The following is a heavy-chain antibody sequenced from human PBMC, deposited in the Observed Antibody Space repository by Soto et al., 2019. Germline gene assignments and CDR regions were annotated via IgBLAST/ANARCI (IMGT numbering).Heavy chain of an antibody. CDR2: ISAYNGNT. Sequence: QVQLVQSGAEVKKPGASVKVSCKASGYTFTSYGISWVRQAPGQGLEWMGWISAYNGNTKYVQKFQGRVTMTTDTSTSKAYMALRSLRSDDTAVYYCARDAAAGLNDYWGQGTLVTVSS. CDR3: ARDAAAGLNDY. V-gene: IGHV1-18*01. J-gene: IGHJ4*02. CDR1: GYTFTSYG. D-gene: IGHD6-13*01.